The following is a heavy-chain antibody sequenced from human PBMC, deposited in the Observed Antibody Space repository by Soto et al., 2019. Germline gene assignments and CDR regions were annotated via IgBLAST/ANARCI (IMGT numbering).Heavy chain of an antibody. CDR1: GFSVSTSH. Sequence: GALRLSCAAAGFSVSTSHISWVRQAPGKGLEWVSVIYSGGATHYAVSVKGRLIISRDKSKNTLHLQMNNLRAEDTATYYCVKDKKYDILSAWDALDIWGHGTLVTVSS. D-gene: IGHD3-9*01. V-gene: IGHV3-53*01. J-gene: IGHJ3*02. CDR2: IYSGGAT. CDR3: VKDKKYDILSAWDALDI.